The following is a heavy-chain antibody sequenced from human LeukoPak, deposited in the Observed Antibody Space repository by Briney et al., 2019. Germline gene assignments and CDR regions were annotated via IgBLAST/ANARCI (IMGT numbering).Heavy chain of an antibody. J-gene: IGHJ4*02. Sequence: GGSLRLSCAASGFTFDNYAMNWVRQAPGKGLEWVSGVSSSGGNTYYADPVKGRFTISRDNSKNTQYLQMNSLRAEDAAVYYCAKGDWNYGDFDYWGQGTLVTVSS. V-gene: IGHV3-23*01. D-gene: IGHD1-7*01. CDR3: AKGDWNYGDFDY. CDR1: GFTFDNYA. CDR2: VSSSGGNT.